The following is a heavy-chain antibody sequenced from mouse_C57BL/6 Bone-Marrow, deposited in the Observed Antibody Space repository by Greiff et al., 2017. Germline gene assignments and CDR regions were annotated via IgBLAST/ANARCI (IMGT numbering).Heavy chain of an antibody. V-gene: IGHV1-69*01. J-gene: IGHJ2*01. CDR2: IDPSDSYT. CDR1: GYTFTSYW. D-gene: IGHD1-1*01. CDR3: ARSDYYCSSYNFDN. Sequence: QVQLQQPGAELVMPGASVKLSCKASGYTFTSYWMHWVKQRPGQGLEWIGEIDPSDSYTNYNQKFKGKSTLTVDKSSSTAYMQLSSLTSEDSAVYYGARSDYYCSSYNFDNWDQGTTLTVSA.